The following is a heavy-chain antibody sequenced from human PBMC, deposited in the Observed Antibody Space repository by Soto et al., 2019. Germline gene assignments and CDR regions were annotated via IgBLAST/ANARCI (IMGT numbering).Heavy chain of an antibody. D-gene: IGHD4-17*01. J-gene: IGHJ5*02. CDR2: INSDGSDT. CDR3: AKVYPDDHGNYVTSSDP. CDR1: GFTFSSHW. Sequence: GGSLRLSCAASGFTFSSHWMHWVRQSPGKGLVWVSRINSDGSDTTYADSVKGRFSISRDNAMNTVYLQMNSLRAEDTAVYYCAKVYPDDHGNYVTSSDPWGQGTLVTVSS. V-gene: IGHV3-74*01.